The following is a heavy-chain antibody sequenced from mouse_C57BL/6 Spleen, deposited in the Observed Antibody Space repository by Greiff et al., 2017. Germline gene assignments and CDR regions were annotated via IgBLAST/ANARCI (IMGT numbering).Heavy chain of an antibody. CDR3: ARHPPLPSYFDD. Sequence: EVQLVESGGDLVKPGGSLKLSCAASGFTFSSYGMSWVRQTPDKRLEWVATISSGGSYTYYPDSVKGRFTISRDNAKNTLYLQMSSLKSEDTAMYYCARHPPLPSYFDDWGQGTTLTVSS. J-gene: IGHJ2*01. D-gene: IGHD5-5*01. CDR2: ISSGGSYT. CDR1: GFTFSSYG. V-gene: IGHV5-6*01.